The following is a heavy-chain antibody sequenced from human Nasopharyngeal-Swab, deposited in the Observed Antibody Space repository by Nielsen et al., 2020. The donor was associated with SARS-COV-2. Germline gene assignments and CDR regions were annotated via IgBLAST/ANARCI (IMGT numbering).Heavy chain of an antibody. J-gene: IGHJ6*02. Sequence: SETLSLTCTVSGGSISSGSYYWSWIRQPAGKGLEWIGRIYTSGSTNYNPSLKSRVTISVDTSKNQFSLKLSSVTAADTAVYYCARDLFRQRLVRGYYYGMDVWGQGTTVTVSS. V-gene: IGHV4-61*02. CDR2: IYTSGST. CDR1: GGSISSGSYY. D-gene: IGHD6-13*01. CDR3: ARDLFRQRLVRGYYYGMDV.